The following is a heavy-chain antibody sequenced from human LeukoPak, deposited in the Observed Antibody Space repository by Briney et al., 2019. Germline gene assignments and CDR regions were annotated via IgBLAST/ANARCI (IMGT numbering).Heavy chain of an antibody. CDR1: GFTFSSYG. Sequence: GGSLRLSCAASGFTFSSYGMHWVRQAPGKGLEWVAVIWYDGSNKYYADSVKGRFTISRDNSKNTLYLQMNSLRAEDTAVYYCARSRGVTQAFDYWGQGTLVTVSS. V-gene: IGHV3-33*01. CDR3: ARSRGVTQAFDY. D-gene: IGHD3-10*01. CDR2: IWYDGSNK. J-gene: IGHJ4*02.